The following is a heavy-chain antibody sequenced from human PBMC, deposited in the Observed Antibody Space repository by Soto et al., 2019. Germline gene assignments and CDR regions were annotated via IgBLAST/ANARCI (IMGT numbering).Heavy chain of an antibody. CDR1: GFTFTSSA. Sequence: SVKVSCKASGFTFTSSAVQWVRQARGQRLEWIGWIVVGSGNTNYAQKFQERVTITRDMSTSTAYMELSSLRSEDTAVYYCAADPHVLLWFGETNAFDIWGQGTMVTVSS. V-gene: IGHV1-58*01. CDR2: IVVGSGNT. CDR3: AADPHVLLWFGETNAFDI. D-gene: IGHD3-10*01. J-gene: IGHJ3*02.